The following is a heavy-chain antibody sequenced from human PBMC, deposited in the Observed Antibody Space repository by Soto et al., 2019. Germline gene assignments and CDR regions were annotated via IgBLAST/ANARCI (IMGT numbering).Heavy chain of an antibody. CDR2: IYYSGST. CDR1: GGSISSSSYY. Sequence: ASETLSLTCTVSGGSISSSSYYWGWIRQPPGKGLEWIGSIYYSGSTYYNPSLKSRVTISVDTSKNQFSLKLSSVTAADTAVYYCARLSIMVRGVIIDPDYWGQGTLVTVSS. J-gene: IGHJ4*02. V-gene: IGHV4-39*01. D-gene: IGHD3-10*01. CDR3: ARLSIMVRGVIIDPDY.